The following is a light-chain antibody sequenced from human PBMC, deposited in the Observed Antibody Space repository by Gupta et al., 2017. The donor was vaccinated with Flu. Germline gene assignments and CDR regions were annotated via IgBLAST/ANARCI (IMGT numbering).Light chain of an antibody. CDR3: QQDNNWPLT. J-gene: IGKJ4*01. CDR2: ATS. CDR1: QSVSSN. Sequence: EMVMTQSPATLSVSPGARATLSCRASQSVSSNLAWYQQTPGQAPRLLIYATSTRATGIPARFSGGGSGTEFTLTISSLQSEDFAIYYCQQDNNWPLTFGGGTKMEIK. V-gene: IGKV3-15*01.